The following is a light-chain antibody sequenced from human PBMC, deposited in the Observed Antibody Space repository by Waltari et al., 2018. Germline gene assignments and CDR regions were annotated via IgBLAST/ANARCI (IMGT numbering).Light chain of an antibody. J-gene: IGKJ3*01. CDR1: QSVLYSSNNKNY. Sequence: DIVMTQSPDSLAVSLGERATINGKSSQSVLYSSNNKNYLAWYQQKPGQPPKLPIYWASTRESGVPDRFSGSGSGTDFTLTISSLQAEDVAVYYCQQYYTTPVTFGPGTKVDIK. V-gene: IGKV4-1*01. CDR2: WAS. CDR3: QQYYTTPVT.